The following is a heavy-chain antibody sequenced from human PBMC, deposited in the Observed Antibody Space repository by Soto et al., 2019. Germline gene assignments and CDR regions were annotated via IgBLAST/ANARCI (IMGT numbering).Heavy chain of an antibody. V-gene: IGHV3-23*01. CDR1: GFTFRSYA. Sequence: GGSLRLSCAASGFTFRSYAMNWVRQAPGKGLEWVSGISGSGDSTYYADSVKGRFTISRDNSKNTLYLQMNSLRAEDTAVYYCAKDQTGSDAFDIWGQGRMVTVSS. J-gene: IGHJ3*02. CDR3: AKDQTGSDAFDI. D-gene: IGHD1-26*01. CDR2: ISGSGDST.